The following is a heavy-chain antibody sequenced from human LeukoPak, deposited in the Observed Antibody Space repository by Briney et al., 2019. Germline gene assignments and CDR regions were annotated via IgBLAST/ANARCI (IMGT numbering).Heavy chain of an antibody. D-gene: IGHD1-26*01. CDR2: INPSGGST. CDR3: ARGSSGSYFDY. V-gene: IGHV1-46*01. J-gene: IGHJ4*02. Sequence: ASVKVSCKASGYTFTSYYMHWVRQAPGQGLEWMGIINPSGGSTSYAQKFQGRVTVTADESTSTAYMELSSLRSEDTAVYYCARGSSGSYFDYWGQGTLVTVSS. CDR1: GYTFTSYY.